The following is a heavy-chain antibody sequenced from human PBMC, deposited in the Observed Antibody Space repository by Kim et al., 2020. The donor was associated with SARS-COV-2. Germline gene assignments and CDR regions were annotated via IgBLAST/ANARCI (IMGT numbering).Heavy chain of an antibody. D-gene: IGHD3-10*01. CDR1: GGSISSSSYY. CDR3: ARPVGYYYGSGLGWFDP. J-gene: IGHJ5*02. Sequence: SETLSLTCTVSGGSISSSSYYWGWIRQPPGNGLEWIGSIYYSGSTYYNPSLKSRVTISVDTSKNQFSLKLSSVTAADTAVYYCARPVGYYYGSGLGWFDP. CDR2: IYYSGST. V-gene: IGHV4-39*01.